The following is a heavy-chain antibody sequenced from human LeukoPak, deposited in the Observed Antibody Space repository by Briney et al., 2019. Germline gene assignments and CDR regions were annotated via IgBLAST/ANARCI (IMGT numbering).Heavy chain of an antibody. J-gene: IGHJ5*02. CDR1: GGSISSGGYY. CDR2: IYYSGST. Sequence: PSKTLSLTCTVSGGSISSGGYYWSWIRQHPGKGLEWIGYIYYSGSTYYNPSLKSRVTISVDTSKNQFSLKLSSVTAADTAVYYCARDSHAVAGYNWFDPWGQGTLVTVSS. V-gene: IGHV4-31*03. D-gene: IGHD6-19*01. CDR3: ARDSHAVAGYNWFDP.